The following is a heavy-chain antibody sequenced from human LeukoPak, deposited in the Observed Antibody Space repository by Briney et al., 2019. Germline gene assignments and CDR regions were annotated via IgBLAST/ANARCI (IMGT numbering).Heavy chain of an antibody. Sequence: SETLSLTCAVYGGSFSGYYWSWIRQPPGKGLEWIGEINHSGSTNYNPSLKSRVTISVDTSKNQFSLKLSSVTAADTAVYYCARDRAYSSIDYYYYYMDVWGKGTTVTISS. CDR2: INHSGST. D-gene: IGHD6-13*01. CDR3: ARDRAYSSIDYYYYYMDV. J-gene: IGHJ6*03. CDR1: GGSFSGYY. V-gene: IGHV4-34*01.